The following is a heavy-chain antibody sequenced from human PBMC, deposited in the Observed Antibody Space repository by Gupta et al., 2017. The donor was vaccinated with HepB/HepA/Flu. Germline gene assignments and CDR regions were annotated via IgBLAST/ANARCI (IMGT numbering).Heavy chain of an antibody. V-gene: IGHV3-23*01. Sequence: VQLLVYGGGFLQTGGSLTLSCAASGLTFSCYAMGGVRQAPGKGLAGVAGIRRSASRTHYADSVKGRVTIARDNSRNTLELQMNSLRAEDTGVYYCAKRYEAGGHFDYWGQGTLVTVSS. CDR2: IRRSASRT. CDR3: AKRYEAGGHFDY. D-gene: IGHD3-9*01. J-gene: IGHJ4*02. CDR1: GLTFSCYA.